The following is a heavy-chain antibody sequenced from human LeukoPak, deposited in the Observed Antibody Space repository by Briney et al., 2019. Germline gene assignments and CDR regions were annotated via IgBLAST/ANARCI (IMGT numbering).Heavy chain of an antibody. CDR1: GFTFSSYG. V-gene: IGHV3-23*01. CDR2: ISGSGGST. Sequence: GGSLRLSCAASGFTFSSYGMHWVRQAPGKGLEWVSAISGSGGSTYYADSVKGRFTISRDNSKNTLYLQMNSLRAEDTAVYYCAKGARLWLLLSDAFDIWGQGTMVTVSS. CDR3: AKGARLWLLLSDAFDI. J-gene: IGHJ3*02. D-gene: IGHD3-22*01.